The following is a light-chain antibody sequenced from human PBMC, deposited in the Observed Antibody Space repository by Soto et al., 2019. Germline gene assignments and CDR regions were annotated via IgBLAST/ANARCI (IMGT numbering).Light chain of an antibody. J-gene: IGKJ3*01. CDR1: QSVSSNY. Sequence: EIVLTQSPGTLSLSPGERATLSCRASQSVSSNYLTWYQQKPGQAPRLLIHGASSRATGIPDRFSGSGSGTDFTLTISSLEPEDCAVYYCQQYGSSPFTFGPGTKVDIK. V-gene: IGKV3-20*01. CDR2: GAS. CDR3: QQYGSSPFT.